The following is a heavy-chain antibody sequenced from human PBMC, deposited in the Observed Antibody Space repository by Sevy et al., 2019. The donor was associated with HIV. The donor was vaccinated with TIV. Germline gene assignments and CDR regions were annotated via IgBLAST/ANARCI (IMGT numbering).Heavy chain of an antibody. CDR1: GRTFNGYY. D-gene: IGHD1-1*01. CDR2: INPDTEGT. Sequence: KARASVKVSCKASGRTFNGYYIHWVRQAPGQGLEWVAWINPDTEGTKYAEKFEGRMTLTTDMSSDTAYMELRRLRSDDTAVYYCAILRVRWNDKGDGMDVWGQGTTVTVSS. V-gene: IGHV1-2*02. CDR3: AILRVRWNDKGDGMDV. J-gene: IGHJ6*02.